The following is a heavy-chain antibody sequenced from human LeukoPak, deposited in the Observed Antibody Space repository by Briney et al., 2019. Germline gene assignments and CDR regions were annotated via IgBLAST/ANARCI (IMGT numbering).Heavy chain of an antibody. Sequence: PGGSLRLSCAASGLSFRSYSMSWVRQAPGKGLEWVANIKRDGTEKYYVGSVEGRFTISRDNAKNTLYLQMNSLRAEDTAVYYCAHGSMYQLDYWGQGTLVTVSS. D-gene: IGHD2-2*01. CDR3: AHGSMYQLDY. V-gene: IGHV3-7*03. CDR2: IKRDGTEK. CDR1: GLSFRSYS. J-gene: IGHJ4*02.